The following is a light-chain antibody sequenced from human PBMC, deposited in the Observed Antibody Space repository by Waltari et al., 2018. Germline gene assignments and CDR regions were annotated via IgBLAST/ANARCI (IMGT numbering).Light chain of an antibody. Sequence: DIQLTQSPSSLSASPRDRVTITCRASQSINSYLNWYQQKPWKAPKLLIYGTSSLQSGVPSRFSGSGSGTDFSLTINSLQPEDFAAYYCQQTYTTPYTFGQGTKLEIK. V-gene: IGKV1-39*01. CDR2: GTS. J-gene: IGKJ2*01. CDR1: QSINSY. CDR3: QQTYTTPYT.